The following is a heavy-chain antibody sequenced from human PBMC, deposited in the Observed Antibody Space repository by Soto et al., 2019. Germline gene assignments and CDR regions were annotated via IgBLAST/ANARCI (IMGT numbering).Heavy chain of an antibody. CDR1: GGSISSGGYS. CDR3: ASAGGVGAVAVDY. CDR2: IYHSGST. V-gene: IGHV4-30-2*01. J-gene: IGHJ4*02. Sequence: QLQLQESGSGLVKPSQTLSLTCAVSGGSISSGGYSWSWIRQPPGKGLEWIGYIYHSGSTYYNPSLNSRLTISVDRSKNQFSLKLRSVTAADTAVYYCASAGGVGAVAVDYWGQGTLVTVSS. D-gene: IGHD6-19*01.